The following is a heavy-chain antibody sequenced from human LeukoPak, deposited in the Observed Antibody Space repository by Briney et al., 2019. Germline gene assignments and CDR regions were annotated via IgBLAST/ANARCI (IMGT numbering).Heavy chain of an antibody. Sequence: SETLSLTCTVSGYSIGSGYYWGWIRQPPGKGLEWIGSIHYSGSSYYNPSLKSRVTISVDTSKNQFSLKLSSVTAADTAVYYCARVRGAQTYYFDYWGQGTLVTVSS. V-gene: IGHV4-38-2*02. J-gene: IGHJ4*02. CDR3: ARVRGAQTYYFDY. CDR1: GYSIGSGYY. CDR2: IHYSGSS. D-gene: IGHD3-16*01.